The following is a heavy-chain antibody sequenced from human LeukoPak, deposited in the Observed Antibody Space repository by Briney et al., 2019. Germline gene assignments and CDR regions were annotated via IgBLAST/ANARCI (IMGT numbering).Heavy chain of an antibody. J-gene: IGHJ4*02. V-gene: IGHV3-30*18. D-gene: IGHD3-22*01. CDR3: AKTPSSGSSGYYWFDY. Sequence: GRSLRLSCAASGFTFSSYGMHWVRQAPGKGLEWVAVISYDGSNKYYADSVKGRFTISRDNSKNTLYLQMNSLRAEDTAVYYSAKTPSSGSSGYYWFDYWGQGTLVTVSS. CDR2: ISYDGSNK. CDR1: GFTFSSYG.